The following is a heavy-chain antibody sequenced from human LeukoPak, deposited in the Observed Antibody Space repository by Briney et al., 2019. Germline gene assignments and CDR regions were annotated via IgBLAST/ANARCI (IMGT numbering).Heavy chain of an antibody. D-gene: IGHD3-10*01. V-gene: IGHV3-53*01. J-gene: IGHJ4*02. Sequence: GGSLRLSCAASGFTVSSNYMSWVRQAPGKGLEWVSVIYSGGSTYYADSAKGRFTISRDNSKNTLYLQMNSLRAEDTAVYYCARDFGRYYGSGSYFRYFDYWGQGTLVTVSS. CDR1: GFTVSSNY. CDR2: IYSGGST. CDR3: ARDFGRYYGSGSYFRYFDY.